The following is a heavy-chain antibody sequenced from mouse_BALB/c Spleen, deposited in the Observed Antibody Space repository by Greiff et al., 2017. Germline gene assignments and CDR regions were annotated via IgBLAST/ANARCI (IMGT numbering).Heavy chain of an antibody. CDR3: ARVSTVAPGYFDV. Sequence: EVKVVESGGGLVQPGGSLKLSCAASGFTFSSYGMSWVRQTPDKRLELVATINSNGGSTYYPDSVKGRFTISRDNAKNTLYLQMSSLKSEDTAMYYCARVSTVAPGYFDVWGAGTTVTVSS. CDR2: INSNGGST. D-gene: IGHD1-1*01. CDR1: GFTFSSYG. J-gene: IGHJ1*01. V-gene: IGHV5-6-3*01.